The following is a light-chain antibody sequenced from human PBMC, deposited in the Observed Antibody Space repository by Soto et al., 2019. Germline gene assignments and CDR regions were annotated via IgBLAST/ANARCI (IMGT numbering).Light chain of an antibody. CDR2: GAS. CDR3: QQYGSSPWT. V-gene: IGKV3-20*01. J-gene: IGKJ1*01. CDR1: QSVSRSS. Sequence: EIVLAQSPATLSLSPGERATLSCRTSQSVSRSSFAWYQQKPGQAPRLLIYGASTRATGIPDRFSGSGSGTDFALTINRLEPEDFAVYYCQQYGSSPWTFGQGTKVDIK.